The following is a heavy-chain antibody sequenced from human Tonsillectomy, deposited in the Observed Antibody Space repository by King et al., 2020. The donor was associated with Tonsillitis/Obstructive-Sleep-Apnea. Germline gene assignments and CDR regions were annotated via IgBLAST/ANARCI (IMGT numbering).Heavy chain of an antibody. CDR2: IYHSWTT. V-gene: IGHV4-4*02. CDR1: GCSISSPNW. D-gene: IGHD3-10*01. Sequence: VQLQESGPGLVKPSGTLSLTCAVSGCSISSPNWWSWVSQPPGKGLEWIGEIYHSWTTNYNPSLQSRVTISVDKSKNHFSLKLNSVTAADTAVYYCARVEGSGSYSPFDSWGRGTLVTVSS. CDR3: ARVEGSGSYSPFDS. J-gene: IGHJ4*02.